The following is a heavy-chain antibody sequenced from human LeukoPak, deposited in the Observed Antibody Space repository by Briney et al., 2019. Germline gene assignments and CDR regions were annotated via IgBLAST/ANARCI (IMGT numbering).Heavy chain of an antibody. Sequence: SETLSLTCTVSGGSVSSGSYYWSWIRQPPGKGLEWIGYIYYSGSTNYNPSLKSRVTISVDTSKNQFSLKLSSVTAADTAVYYCARERYSGWGFDPWGQGTLVTVSS. CDR1: GGSVSSGSYY. D-gene: IGHD1-26*01. CDR3: ARERYSGWGFDP. V-gene: IGHV4-61*01. CDR2: IYYSGST. J-gene: IGHJ5*02.